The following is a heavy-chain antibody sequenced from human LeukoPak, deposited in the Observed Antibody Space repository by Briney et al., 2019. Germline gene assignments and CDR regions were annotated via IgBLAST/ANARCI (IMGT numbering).Heavy chain of an antibody. CDR1: GGTFSSYA. V-gene: IGHV1-69*05. J-gene: IGHJ6*03. CDR3: ARTVPAASYYYYYMDV. Sequence: ASVKVSCKASGGTFSSYAISWVRQAPGQGLEWMGGIIPIFGTANYAQKFQGRVTITTDESTSTAYMELSSLRSEDTAVYYCARTVPAASYYYYYMDVWGKETTATVSS. D-gene: IGHD2-2*01. CDR2: IIPIFGTA.